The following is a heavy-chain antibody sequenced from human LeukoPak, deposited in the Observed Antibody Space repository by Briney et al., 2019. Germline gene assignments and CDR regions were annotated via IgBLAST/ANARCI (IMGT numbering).Heavy chain of an antibody. J-gene: IGHJ3*02. CDR3: AREAGEAFDI. D-gene: IGHD7-27*01. Sequence: PEGSLRLSCAASGFTFRSYSMNWVRQAPGKGLEWVSSIGPSSSSIYYADSVKGRFTISRDNAKNSLYLHMNSLRAEDTAVYYCAREAGEAFDIWGQGTMVTVSS. CDR2: IGPSSSSI. V-gene: IGHV3-21*01. CDR1: GFTFRSYS.